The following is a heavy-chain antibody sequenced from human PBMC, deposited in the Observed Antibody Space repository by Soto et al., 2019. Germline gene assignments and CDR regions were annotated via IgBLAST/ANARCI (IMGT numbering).Heavy chain of an antibody. CDR1: GFTFSSYG. CDR3: AKMGQQLGFDY. V-gene: IGHV3-30*18. Sequence: QVQLVESGGGVVQPGRSLRLSCAASGFTFSSYGMHWVRQAPGKGLEWVAVISYDGSNKYYADFVKGRFTISRDNSKNTLYLQMNSLRAEDTAVYYCAKMGQQLGFDYWGQGTLVTVSS. J-gene: IGHJ4*02. CDR2: ISYDGSNK. D-gene: IGHD6-13*01.